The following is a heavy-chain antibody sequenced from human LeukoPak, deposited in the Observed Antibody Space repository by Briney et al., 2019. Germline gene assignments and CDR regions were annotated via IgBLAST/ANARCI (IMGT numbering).Heavy chain of an antibody. CDR1: GYSFTSYW. D-gene: IGHD1-26*01. Sequence: GEPLQISCQGSGYSFTSYWIGWGRAMPGKGQGWMGIIYPGDSDTRYSPSFQGQVTISADKSISTAYLQRSSMKASDTAMYYCARLRGSYRHYFDYWGQGTLVTVSS. CDR2: IYPGDSDT. J-gene: IGHJ4*02. V-gene: IGHV5-51*01. CDR3: ARLRGSYRHYFDY.